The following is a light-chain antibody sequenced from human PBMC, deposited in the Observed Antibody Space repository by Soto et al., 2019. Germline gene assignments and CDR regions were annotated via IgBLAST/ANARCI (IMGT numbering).Light chain of an antibody. J-gene: IGLJ2*01. CDR3: ETWDSNIVV. CDR2: LEGSGSY. Sequence: QSVLTQSSSASAALGCSVKLTCTLTSGHSSYIITWHQQQPGKAPRYLMKLEGSGSYSKGSGVPDRFSGSSSGADRYLTSSNLQFEDEADYYCETWDSNIVVFGGGTPLTVL. V-gene: IGLV4-60*02. CDR1: SGHSSYI.